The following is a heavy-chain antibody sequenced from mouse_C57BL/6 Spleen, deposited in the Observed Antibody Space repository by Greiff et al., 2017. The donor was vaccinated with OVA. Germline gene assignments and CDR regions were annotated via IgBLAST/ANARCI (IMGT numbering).Heavy chain of an antibody. J-gene: IGHJ3*01. Sequence: EVQLQESGGGLVKPGGSLKLSCAASGFTFSSYAMSWVRQTPEKRLAWVATISDGGSYTYYPDHVKGRFTISRDNAKNNLHLQMSHLKSEDTAMYYCARDETMITTKEAWFAYWGQGTLVTVSA. D-gene: IGHD2-4*01. CDR1: GFTFSSYA. CDR3: ARDETMITTKEAWFAY. V-gene: IGHV5-4*01. CDR2: ISDGGSYT.